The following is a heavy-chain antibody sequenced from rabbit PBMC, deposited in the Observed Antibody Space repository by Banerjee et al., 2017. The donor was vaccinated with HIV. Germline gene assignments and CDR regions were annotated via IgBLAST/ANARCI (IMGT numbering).Heavy chain of an antibody. Sequence: QSLEESGGGLVQPEGSLTLTCTASGFSFSSSYYMCWVRQAPGKGLEWIACIYADSSGSTYYANWAKGRFTISKASSTTVTLQMTSLTAADTATYFCARTLVSSAGDGYTTGMDLWGPGTLVTVS. J-gene: IGHJ6*01. CDR3: ARTLVSSAGDGYTTGMDL. V-gene: IGHV1S40*01. CDR1: GFSFSSSYY. CDR2: IYADSSGST. D-gene: IGHD7-1*01.